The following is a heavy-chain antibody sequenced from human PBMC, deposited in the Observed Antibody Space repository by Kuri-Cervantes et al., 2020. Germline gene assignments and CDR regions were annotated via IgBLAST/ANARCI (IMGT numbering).Heavy chain of an antibody. CDR1: GFTFSSYW. CDR2: ISGSGGST. Sequence: GGSLRLSCAASGFTFSSYWMSWVRQAPGKGLEWVSAISGSGGSTYYADSVKGRFTISRDNSKDTLYLQMNSLRAEDTAVYYCAKDRRIMITFGGDDYWGQGTLVTVSS. CDR3: AKDRRIMITFGGDDY. D-gene: IGHD3-16*01. V-gene: IGHV3-23*01. J-gene: IGHJ4*02.